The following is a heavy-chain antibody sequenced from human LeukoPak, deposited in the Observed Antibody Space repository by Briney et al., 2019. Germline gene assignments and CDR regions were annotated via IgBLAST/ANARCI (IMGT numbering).Heavy chain of an antibody. V-gene: IGHV3-7*01. Sequence: PGGSLRLSCAVSDFSFSLSTMSWVRQAPGMGLEWVANIKQDGSEKDYVDSVKGRFTISRDNAKNSLDLQMNSLRAEDTAVYYCARVGPGTTVYFDYWGQGTLVTVSS. CDR2: IKQDGSEK. D-gene: IGHD1-1*01. CDR3: ARVGPGTTVYFDY. CDR1: DFSFSLST. J-gene: IGHJ4*02.